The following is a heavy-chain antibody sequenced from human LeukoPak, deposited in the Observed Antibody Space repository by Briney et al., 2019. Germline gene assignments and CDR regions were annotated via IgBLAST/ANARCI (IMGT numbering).Heavy chain of an antibody. CDR2: IKTTTDGGTT. J-gene: IGHJ4*02. D-gene: IGHD4-17*01. CDR3: AKWSGDYPSYYLDY. Sequence: PGGSLRLSCEASGFTFSNVYMNWVRQAPGKGLEWLGRIKTTTDGGTTEYAAPVKGRFTISRDDSKNTVYLQMNSLRAEDTAVYSCAKWSGDYPSYYLDYWGQGTLVTVSS. CDR1: GFTFSNVY. V-gene: IGHV3-15*01.